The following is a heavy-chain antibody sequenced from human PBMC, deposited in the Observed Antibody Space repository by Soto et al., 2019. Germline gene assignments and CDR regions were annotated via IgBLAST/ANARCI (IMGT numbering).Heavy chain of an antibody. J-gene: IGHJ6*02. V-gene: IGHV1-2*02. Sequence: QVQLVQSGAEVKKPGASVKVSCKASGYTFTGYYMHWVRQAPGQGLEWMGWINPNSGGTNYAQKFQGRVTMTGDTSISTAYMELSRLRSDDTAVYYCARAPAITIFGVVVADYYYYYGMDVWGQGTTVTVSS. CDR1: GYTFTGYY. CDR2: INPNSGGT. CDR3: ARAPAITIFGVVVADYYYYYGMDV. D-gene: IGHD3-3*01.